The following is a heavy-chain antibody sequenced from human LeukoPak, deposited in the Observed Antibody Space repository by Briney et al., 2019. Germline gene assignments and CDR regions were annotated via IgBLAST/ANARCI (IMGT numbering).Heavy chain of an antibody. Sequence: GGSLRLSCAASGFAFSDYYMSWIRQAPGKGLEWVSFISSNSDTIYYADSVKGRFSISRDNAKNSLHLQMNSLRAEDAAMYYCARDFNFWSGYHPDYHYYGIDVWGQGTTVSVSS. J-gene: IGHJ6*02. CDR2: ISSNSDTI. D-gene: IGHD3-3*01. CDR1: GFAFSDYY. CDR3: ARDFNFWSGYHPDYHYYGIDV. V-gene: IGHV3-11*01.